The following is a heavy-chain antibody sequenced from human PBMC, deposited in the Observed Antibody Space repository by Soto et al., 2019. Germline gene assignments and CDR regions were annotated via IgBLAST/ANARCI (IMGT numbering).Heavy chain of an antibody. V-gene: IGHV1-18*04. Sequence: ASVKVSCKASGYTFTSYGISWVRQAPGQGLEWMGWISAYNGNTNYAQKLQGRVTMTTDTSTSTAYMELRSLRSDDTAVYYCARVGYCSSTSCFYYYYYGMDVWGQGXTVTVYS. D-gene: IGHD2-2*01. CDR3: ARVGYCSSTSCFYYYYYGMDV. CDR2: ISAYNGNT. J-gene: IGHJ6*02. CDR1: GYTFTSYG.